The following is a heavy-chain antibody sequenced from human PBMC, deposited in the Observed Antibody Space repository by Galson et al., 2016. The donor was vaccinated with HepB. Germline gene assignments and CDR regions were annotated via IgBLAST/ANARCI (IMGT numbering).Heavy chain of an antibody. CDR1: GFTFSEHY. D-gene: IGHD3-3*01. V-gene: IGHV3-72*01. CDR2: ARNKPKSYST. Sequence: SLRLSCAASGFTFSEHYMEWVRQAAGKGLEWVGRARNKPKSYSTAYSASGKGRFTISRAESKNSLYLQMSSPKTEGTAVYYCVSSFRGRSGYVEDFNIWGHGTMVTVSS. J-gene: IGHJ3*02. CDR3: VSSFRGRSGYVEDFNI.